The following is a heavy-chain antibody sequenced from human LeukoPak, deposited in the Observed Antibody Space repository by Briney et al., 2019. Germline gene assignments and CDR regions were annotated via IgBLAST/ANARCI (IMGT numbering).Heavy chain of an antibody. V-gene: IGHV4-59*08. CDR2: IYYSGST. D-gene: IGHD1-14*01. CDR3: ARATEDYFDY. Sequence: SETLSLTCTVSGGSISSYYWSWIRQPPGKGLEWIGYIYYSGSTNYNPSLKSRVTISVDTSKNQFSLKLSSVTAADTAVYYCARATEDYFDYWGQGTLVTVSS. J-gene: IGHJ4*02. CDR1: GGSISSYY.